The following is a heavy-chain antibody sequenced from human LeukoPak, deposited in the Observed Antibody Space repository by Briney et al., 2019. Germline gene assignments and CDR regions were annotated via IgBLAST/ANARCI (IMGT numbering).Heavy chain of an antibody. CDR2: INHRGST. V-gene: IGHV4-34*01. CDR3: ASYGSGSYSGFDY. Sequence: SSETMSLTCVVYGGSSSGYYWRWIRQPRGKGLEWIGEINHRGSTSYNPSLKSRVTISVDRSKNQFSLKLSSVTAADTALYYCASYGSGSYSGFDYWGQGTLSPSPQ. J-gene: IGHJ4*02. CDR1: GGSSSGYY. D-gene: IGHD3-10*01.